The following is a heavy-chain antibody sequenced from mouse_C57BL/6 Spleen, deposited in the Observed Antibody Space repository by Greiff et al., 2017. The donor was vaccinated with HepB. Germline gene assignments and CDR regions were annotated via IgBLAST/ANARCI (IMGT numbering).Heavy chain of an antibody. CDR3: AVRQLRLPWFAY. CDR2: INPNNGGT. Sequence: VQLQQSGPELVKPGASVKISCKASGYTFTDYYMNWVKQSHGKSLEWIGDINPNNGGTSYNQKFKGMATLTVDESSSTAYMELRSLTSEDSAVYYCAVRQLRLPWFAYWGQGTLVTVSA. V-gene: IGHV1-26*01. D-gene: IGHD3-2*02. J-gene: IGHJ3*01. CDR1: GYTFTDYY.